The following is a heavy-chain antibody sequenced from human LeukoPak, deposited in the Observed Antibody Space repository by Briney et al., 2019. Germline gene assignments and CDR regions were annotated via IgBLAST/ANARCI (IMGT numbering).Heavy chain of an antibody. CDR1: GFTFGKYW. D-gene: IGHD3/OR15-3a*01. CDR3: ARDQYDTWSRRGNFDS. CDR2: IKLDGSEK. Sequence: GGSLRLSCVASGFTFGKYWMSWVRQAPGKGLEWVANIKLDGSEKNYVDSVKGRFTISRDNTKNSLYLQMNSLRAKDTAVFYCARDQYDTWSRRGNFDSWGQGTLVIVSS. J-gene: IGHJ4*02. V-gene: IGHV3-7*03.